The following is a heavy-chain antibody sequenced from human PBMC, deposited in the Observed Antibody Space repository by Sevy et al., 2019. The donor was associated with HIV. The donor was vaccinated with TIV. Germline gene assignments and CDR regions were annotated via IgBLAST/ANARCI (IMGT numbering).Heavy chain of an antibody. CDR1: GFNFNIYS. V-gene: IGHV3-23*01. CDR3: AREGCTRPHDY. D-gene: IGHD2-8*01. CDR2: LSFGCGKI. J-gene: IGHJ4*02. Sequence: GGSLRLTCTVSGFNFNIYSMSWVRQAPGKGLEWVSTLSFGCGKINYADSVKGRFIISRDDSKNTLYLQMNSLRAEDTAVYFCAREGCTRPHDYWGQGTLVTVSS.